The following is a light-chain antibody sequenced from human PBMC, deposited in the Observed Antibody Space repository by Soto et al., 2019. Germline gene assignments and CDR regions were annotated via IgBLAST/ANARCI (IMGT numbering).Light chain of an antibody. CDR3: SSYTHSMTNV. J-gene: IGLJ1*01. CDR1: SSDVGGYNS. CDR2: DVG. V-gene: IGLV2-14*03. Sequence: QSALTQPASVSGSPGQSITISCTGTSSDVGGYNSVSWYQHHPGKAPKRILYDVGDRPSGVSYRFSGSKSGNTASLTISGIHAADEAGYFCSSYTHSMTNVFASGTKLTV.